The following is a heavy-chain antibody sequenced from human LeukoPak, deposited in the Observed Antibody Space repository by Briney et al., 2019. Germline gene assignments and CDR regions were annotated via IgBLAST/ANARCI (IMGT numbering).Heavy chain of an antibody. V-gene: IGHV4-39*01. CDR1: GGSISSSSYY. CDR2: IYYSGST. J-gene: IGHJ4*02. CDR3: ARHAVHAGGYDTEGDYFDY. D-gene: IGHD1-1*01. Sequence: PSETLSLTCTVSGGSISSSSYYWGWIRQPPGKGLEWIGSIYYSGSTYYNPSLKSRVTMSVDTSKNQFSLKLSSVTAADTAVYYCARHAVHAGGYDTEGDYFDYWGQGTLVTVSS.